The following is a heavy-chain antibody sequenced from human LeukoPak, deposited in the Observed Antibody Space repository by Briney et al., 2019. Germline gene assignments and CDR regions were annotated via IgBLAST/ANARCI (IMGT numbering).Heavy chain of an antibody. V-gene: IGHV4-61*02. CDR1: GGSISSGSYY. CDR2: IYSSGST. D-gene: IGHD1-26*01. Sequence: SETLSLTCTVSGGSISSGSYYWSWIRQPAGKGLEWIGRIYSSGSTNYNPSLKSRVTMSVDTSRNQFSLKLSSVTAADTAMYYCARDYRGSYLGYYYYYMDVWGKGTTVTVSS. CDR3: ARDYRGSYLGYYYYYMDV. J-gene: IGHJ6*03.